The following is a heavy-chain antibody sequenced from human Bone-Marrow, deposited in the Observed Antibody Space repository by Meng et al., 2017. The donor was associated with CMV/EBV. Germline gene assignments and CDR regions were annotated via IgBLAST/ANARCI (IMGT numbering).Heavy chain of an antibody. D-gene: IGHD3-16*01. CDR3: ASPEGGDAFDI. J-gene: IGHJ3*02. CDR1: GYTFTSYD. Sequence: SVKVSCKASGYTFTSYDINWVRQAPGQGLEWMGRIIPILGIANYAQKFQGRVTITADKTTRTAYMELSSLRSEDTAVYYCASPEGGDAFDIWGQGTMVTVSS. CDR2: IIPILGIA. V-gene: IGHV1-69*04.